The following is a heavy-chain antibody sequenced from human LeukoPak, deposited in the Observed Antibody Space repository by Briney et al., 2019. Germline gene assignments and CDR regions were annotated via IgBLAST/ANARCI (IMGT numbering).Heavy chain of an antibody. V-gene: IGHV3-11*01. CDR3: ARWAGGADY. D-gene: IGHD3-16*01. J-gene: IGHJ4*02. CDR2: ISQSGAAI. Sequence: PGGSLRLSCAASGFTFTDYYMTWMRRAPGKGLEWVSNISQSGAAIYNTGSVKGRFTISRDDAKNSLYLQMNSLRAEDTAVYYCARWAGGADYWGQGVLVTVSS. CDR1: GFTFTDYY.